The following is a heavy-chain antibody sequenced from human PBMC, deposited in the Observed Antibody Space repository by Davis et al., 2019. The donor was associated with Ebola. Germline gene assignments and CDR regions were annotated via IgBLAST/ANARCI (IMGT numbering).Heavy chain of an antibody. CDR2: INHSGST. V-gene: IGHV4-34*01. Sequence: SQTLSLTCAVYGGSFTGYYWSWIRQPPGKGLEWIGEINHSGSTNYNPSLKSRVTIPVATTKNQFSLKRSSVTAAEKAVYYCARVRGYSGYERFEPWGQGNMVTVSS. D-gene: IGHD5-12*01. J-gene: IGHJ5*02. CDR1: GGSFTGYY. CDR3: ARVRGYSGYERFEP.